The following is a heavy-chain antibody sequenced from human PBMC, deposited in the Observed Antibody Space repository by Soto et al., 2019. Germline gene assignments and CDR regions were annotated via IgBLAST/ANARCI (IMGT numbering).Heavy chain of an antibody. J-gene: IGHJ5*02. CDR1: GGSISNSSYY. V-gene: IGHV4-30-4*08. D-gene: IGHD4-17*01. CDR3: ARASPVDYGAWFDP. CDR2: IYYSGST. Sequence: ASEPLCLTWTVSGGSISNSSYYWSWIRQPPGKGLEWIGYIYYSGSTYYNPSLKSRVTISVDTSKNQFSLKLSSVTAADTAVYYCARASPVDYGAWFDPWGQGTLVTVSS.